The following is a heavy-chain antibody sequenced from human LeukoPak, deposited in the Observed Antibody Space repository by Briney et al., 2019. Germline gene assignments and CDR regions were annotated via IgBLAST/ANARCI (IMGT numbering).Heavy chain of an antibody. J-gene: IGHJ4*02. CDR2: FDPEDGEA. CDR1: GYTLTELS. CDR3: ATGTPPRYYFDY. Sequence: ASVKVSCKVSGYTLTELSMHWVRQAPGKGLEWMGGFDPEDGEAIYAQKFQGRVTMTEDTSTDTAYMELSSLRSEDTAVYYCATGTPPRYYFDYWGQGTLVTVSS. D-gene: IGHD6-13*01. V-gene: IGHV1-24*01.